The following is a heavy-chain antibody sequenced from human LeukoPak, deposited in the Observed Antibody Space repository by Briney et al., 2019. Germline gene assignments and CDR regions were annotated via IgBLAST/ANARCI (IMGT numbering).Heavy chain of an antibody. J-gene: IGHJ4*02. CDR1: GGSISSGDYY. D-gene: IGHD3-10*01. CDR3: ARNNYGSGTPD. Sequence: SETLSLTCTVSGGSISSGDYYWSWIRQPPGKGLEWIGYIYYSGSTNYNPSLKRRVTISVDTSKNQFSLKLSSVTAADTAVYYCARNNYGSGTPDWGQGTLVTVSS. CDR2: IYYSGST. V-gene: IGHV4-61*08.